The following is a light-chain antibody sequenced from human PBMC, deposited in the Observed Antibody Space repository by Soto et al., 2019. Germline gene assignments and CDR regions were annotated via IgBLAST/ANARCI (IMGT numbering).Light chain of an antibody. Sequence: QSALTQPRSVSGSPGQSVYISCTGTSGDVGAYNYVSWYQQHVGKAPKLMIYDVSKRPSGVPDRFSGSKSANTASLTISGLQAEDEAYYYCCSYAGSSTRVFGGGTKLTVL. CDR1: SGDVGAYNY. J-gene: IGLJ2*01. V-gene: IGLV2-11*01. CDR2: DVS. CDR3: CSYAGSSTRV.